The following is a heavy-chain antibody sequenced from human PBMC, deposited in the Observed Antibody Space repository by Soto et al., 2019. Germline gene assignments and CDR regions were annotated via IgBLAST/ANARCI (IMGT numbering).Heavy chain of an antibody. CDR2: IKLEGGET. Sequence: GGSLRLSCAASGLPDNTYWMNWVRQTPEKGLEWVANIKLEGGETYYVDSVEGRFTISRDDAKNLVYLQMNSLRAEDTAVYYCARDPLIYYYGMDVWGQGTTVTVSS. J-gene: IGHJ6*02. CDR3: ARDPLIYYYGMDV. CDR1: GLPDNTYW. V-gene: IGHV3-7*03.